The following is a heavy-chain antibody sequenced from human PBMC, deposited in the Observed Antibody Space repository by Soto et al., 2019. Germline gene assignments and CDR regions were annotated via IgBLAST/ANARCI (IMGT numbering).Heavy chain of an antibody. J-gene: IGHJ6*02. V-gene: IGHV1-18*01. D-gene: IGHD2-21*01. CDR2: IIPYNDNT. CDR3: ARKPYSHYYGMGV. Sequence: ASVKVSCKASGYIFSDYGINWVRLAPGQGLEWMGWIIPYNDNTKYAENFQGRVTLTTDTSTNTVYMELRSLTPDDTGVYFCARKPYSHYYGMGVWGQGTSVTVSS. CDR1: GYIFSDYG.